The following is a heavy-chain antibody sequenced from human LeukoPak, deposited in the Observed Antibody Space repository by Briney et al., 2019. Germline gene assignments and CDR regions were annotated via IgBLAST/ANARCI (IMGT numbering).Heavy chain of an antibody. J-gene: IGHJ4*02. CDR2: IRSSGSTT. V-gene: IGHV3-48*03. CDR1: GFSFSSYE. D-gene: IGHD3-16*01. CDR3: VRVGNSLNYFDC. Sequence: GGSLRLSCAASGFSFSSYEMNWVRQAPGKGLESVSYIRSSGSTTYYADSVKGRFTISRDNAKDSLYLQMNSLRAEDTAVYYCVRVGNSLNYFDCWGQGTLVTVSS.